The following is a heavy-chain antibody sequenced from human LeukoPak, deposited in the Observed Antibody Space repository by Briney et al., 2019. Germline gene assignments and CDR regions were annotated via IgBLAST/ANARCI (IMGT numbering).Heavy chain of an antibody. Sequence: GESLKISCKCSGYSFSNYWIAWVRQMPGKGLEWMGILYPGDSSTKYSPSFQGHITISADISINTAYLQCSSLTASDTAMYYCARLMDYYDSSGYYRNYNWFDPWGQGTLVTVSS. CDR2: LYPGDSST. D-gene: IGHD3-22*01. V-gene: IGHV5-51*01. CDR3: ARLMDYYDSSGYYRNYNWFDP. CDR1: GYSFSNYW. J-gene: IGHJ5*02.